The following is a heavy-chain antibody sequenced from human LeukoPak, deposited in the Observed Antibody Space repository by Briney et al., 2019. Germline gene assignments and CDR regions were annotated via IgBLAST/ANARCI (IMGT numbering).Heavy chain of an antibody. Sequence: GGSLRLSCAASGITFSSYGMSWVRRAPGKGLEWVSSISSTGGTTYYADSVKDRFTISRDNSKNTLYLQMNSLKTEDTAVYYCTTELSFRPAPSSGSYRTKKDYWGQGTLVTVSS. CDR2: ISSTGGTT. D-gene: IGHD1-26*01. CDR1: GITFSSYG. J-gene: IGHJ1*01. V-gene: IGHV3-23*01. CDR3: TTELSFRPAPSSGSYRTKKDY.